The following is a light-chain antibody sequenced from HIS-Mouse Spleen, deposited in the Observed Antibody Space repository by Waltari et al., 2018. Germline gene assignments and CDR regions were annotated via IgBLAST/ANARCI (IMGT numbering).Light chain of an antibody. Sequence: DIQMTPSPSSLSASVGDRVTITCRESQGIRYDLGWYQQKPGKAPKRLFYAASSLQRGVPSRFSGSGSWTEFTLTIRSLQPEDFATYYCLQHNSYPYTVGQGTKLEIK. CDR2: AAS. CDR3: LQHNSYPYT. CDR1: QGIRYD. V-gene: IGKV1-17*01. J-gene: IGKJ2*01.